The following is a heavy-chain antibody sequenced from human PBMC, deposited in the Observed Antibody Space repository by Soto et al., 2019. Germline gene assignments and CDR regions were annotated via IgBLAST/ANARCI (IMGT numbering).Heavy chain of an antibody. J-gene: IGHJ4*02. Sequence: GESLKISCQASGYSFISSWIGWVRQMPGKGLEWMGIIYPGDSDTRYSPSFQGQVTISADKSTSTAYLQGSSLKASDTATYYHARMMAASGTAFDYWGQGAWVPVSS. CDR3: ARMMAASGTAFDY. CDR1: GYSFISSW. V-gene: IGHV5-51*01. CDR2: IYPGDSDT. D-gene: IGHD6-13*01.